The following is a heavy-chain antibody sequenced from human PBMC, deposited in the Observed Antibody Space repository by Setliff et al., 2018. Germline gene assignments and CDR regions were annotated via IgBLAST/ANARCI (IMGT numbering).Heavy chain of an antibody. CDR2: INPNSGGT. Sequence: GASVKVSCKASGYTFTGYYMHWVRQAPGQGLEWMGWINPNSGGTNYAQKFQGRVTMTRDTSVSTAYMELSRLRSDDTAVYYCASDRVPITMIVVVTPNYYMDVWGKGTTVTVSS. CDR1: GYTFTGYY. V-gene: IGHV1-2*02. J-gene: IGHJ6*03. D-gene: IGHD3-22*01. CDR3: ASDRVPITMIVVVTPNYYMDV.